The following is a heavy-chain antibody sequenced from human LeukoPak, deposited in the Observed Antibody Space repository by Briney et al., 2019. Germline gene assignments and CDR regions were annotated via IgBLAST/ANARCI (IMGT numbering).Heavy chain of an antibody. CDR2: INPNSGGT. Sequence: ASVKVSCKASGYTFTGYYMHWVRQAPGQGLEWMGWINPNSGGTNYAQKFQGRVTMTRDTSISTAYMELSRLRSDDTAVCYCARDGVRIGYCSSTSCSDYYYGMDVWGQGTTVTVSS. V-gene: IGHV1-2*02. D-gene: IGHD2-2*01. J-gene: IGHJ6*02. CDR3: ARDGVRIGYCSSTSCSDYYYGMDV. CDR1: GYTFTGYY.